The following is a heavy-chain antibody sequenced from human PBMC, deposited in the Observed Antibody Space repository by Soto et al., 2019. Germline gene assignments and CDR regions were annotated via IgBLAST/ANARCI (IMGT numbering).Heavy chain of an antibody. D-gene: IGHD4-17*01. CDR2: ISYDGSNK. Sequence: QVKLVESGGGVVQPGRSLRLSCAASGFTFSSYGMHWVRQAPGKGLEWVAVISYDGSNKYYADSVKGRFTISRDNSKNTLYLQMNSLRAEDMAVYYCAKDHLMTTVTTVGYWGQGTLVTVSS. J-gene: IGHJ4*02. CDR3: AKDHLMTTVTTVGY. CDR1: GFTFSSYG. V-gene: IGHV3-30*18.